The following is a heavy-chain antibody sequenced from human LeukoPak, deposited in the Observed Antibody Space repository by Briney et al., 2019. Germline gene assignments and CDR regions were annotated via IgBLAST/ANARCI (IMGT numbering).Heavy chain of an antibody. CDR1: GFTFSSYS. V-gene: IGHV3-30-3*01. CDR2: ISYDGSNK. CDR3: ARDGSDFWSGYYMDV. D-gene: IGHD3-3*01. Sequence: GGSLRLSCAASGFTFSSYSMHWVRQAPGRGLEWVALISYDGSNKYYADSVKGRFIISRDNSKNTLYLQMNSLRAEDTAVYYCARDGSDFWSGYYMDVWGKGTTVTVSS. J-gene: IGHJ6*03.